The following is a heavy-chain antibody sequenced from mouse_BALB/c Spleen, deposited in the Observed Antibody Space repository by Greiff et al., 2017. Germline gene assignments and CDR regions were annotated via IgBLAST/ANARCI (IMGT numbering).Heavy chain of an antibody. CDR3: ARGDYYRGYYYAMDY. CDR1: GFTFSDYY. CDR2: ISDGGSYT. Sequence: EVKLMESGGGLVKPGGSLKLSCAASGFTFSDYYMYWVRQTPEKRLEWVATISDGGSYTYYPDSVKGRFTISRDNAKNNLYLQMSSLKSEDTAMYYCARGDYYRGYYYAMDYWGQGTSVTVSS. J-gene: IGHJ4*01. D-gene: IGHD1-1*01. V-gene: IGHV5-4*02.